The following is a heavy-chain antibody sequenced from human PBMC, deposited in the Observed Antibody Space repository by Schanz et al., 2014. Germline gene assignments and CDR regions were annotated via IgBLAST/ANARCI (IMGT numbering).Heavy chain of an antibody. V-gene: IGHV1-46*01. CDR1: GYTLSAYS. CDR2: VNPSVRGT. D-gene: IGHD6-19*01. Sequence: QVQPVQSGTQVKKPGASVKVSCKASGYTLSAYSLHWVRQAPGQGLEWMGIVNPSVRGTHFAREFQGRVTVTSDTSTSTAYMELRSLRSDDTAVYYCARGGYSSGYYFDYWGQGTLVIVSS. J-gene: IGHJ4*02. CDR3: ARGGYSSGYYFDY.